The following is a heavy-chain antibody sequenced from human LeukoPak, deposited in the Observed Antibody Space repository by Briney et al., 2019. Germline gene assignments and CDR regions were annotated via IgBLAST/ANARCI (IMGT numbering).Heavy chain of an antibody. CDR2: ISSNGGST. J-gene: IGHJ4*02. D-gene: IGHD6-13*01. Sequence: PGGSLRLSCSASGFTFSSYAMHWVRRAPGKGLEYVSAISSNGGSTYYADSVKGRFTISRDNSKNTLYLQMSSLRAEDTAVYYCVKVAAAGGHYCDYWGQGTLVTVSS. V-gene: IGHV3-64D*06. CDR3: VKVAAAGGHYCDY. CDR1: GFTFSSYA.